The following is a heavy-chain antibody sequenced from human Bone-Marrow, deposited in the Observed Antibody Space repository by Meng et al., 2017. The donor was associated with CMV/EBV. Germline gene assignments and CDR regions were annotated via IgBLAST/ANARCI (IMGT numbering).Heavy chain of an antibody. D-gene: IGHD5-18*01. CDR2: IWNDGHNK. CDR1: GFTFSRDT. CDR3: AKGEGYNYGYLTY. Sequence: AASGFTFSRDTTHWVRQAPGKGLEWVAIIWNDGHNKYYADSVKGRFTISRDSSKSTLYLEMNSLRAEDTAVYYCAKGEGYNYGYLTYWGQGTLVTVSS. V-gene: IGHV3-33*06. J-gene: IGHJ4*02.